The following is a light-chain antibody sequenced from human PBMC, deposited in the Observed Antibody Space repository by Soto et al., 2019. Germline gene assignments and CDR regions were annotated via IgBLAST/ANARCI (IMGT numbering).Light chain of an antibody. J-gene: IGLJ1*01. CDR1: SSDVGGYNY. Sequence: QSVLTQPPSASGSPGQSVTISCTRTSSDVGGYNYVSWYQQHPGKAPKLMIYEVSKRPSGVPDRFSGSKSGTSASLAISGFLSEDEADYYCAAWDDSLSGPLFGTGTKVTVL. CDR3: AAWDDSLSGPL. V-gene: IGLV2-8*01. CDR2: EVS.